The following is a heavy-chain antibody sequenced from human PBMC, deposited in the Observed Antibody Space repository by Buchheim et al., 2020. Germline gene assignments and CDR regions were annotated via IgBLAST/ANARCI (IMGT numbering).Heavy chain of an antibody. CDR3: ARDRVIGCSSTSCPFDY. Sequence: QVQLVESGGGLVKPGGSLSLSCAASGFIFSDYYMGWFRQAPGKGLEWVSSISISSSYTNYADSVKGRLPISRANAKNSRYLQLNSLRAEDTAVYYCARDRVIGCSSTSCPFDYWGQGTL. CDR1: GFIFSDYY. D-gene: IGHD2-2*01. V-gene: IGHV3-11*05. CDR2: ISISSSYT. J-gene: IGHJ4*02.